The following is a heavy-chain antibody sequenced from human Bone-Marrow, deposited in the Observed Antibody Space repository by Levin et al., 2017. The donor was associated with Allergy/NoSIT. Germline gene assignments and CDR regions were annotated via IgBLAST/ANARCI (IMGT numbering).Heavy chain of an antibody. V-gene: IGHV2-70*04. D-gene: IGHD3-3*01. CDR1: GFSLSTNGVL. Sequence: TLSLTCTFSGFSLSTNGVLLSWIRQSPGKALEWLARIDWDGDKFYSPSLRTRLTVSKGTSKNQVVLTMTNMDPVDTATYFCERSGIFGVVSQMGPFFDYWGRGIPVTVSS. CDR2: IDWDGDK. J-gene: IGHJ4*02. CDR3: ERSGIFGVVSQMGPFFDY.